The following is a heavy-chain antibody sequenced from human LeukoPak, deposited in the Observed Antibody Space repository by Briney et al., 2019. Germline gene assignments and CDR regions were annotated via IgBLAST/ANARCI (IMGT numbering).Heavy chain of an antibody. CDR1: GGSISSGGYY. Sequence: SETLSLTCTVSGGSISSGGYYWSWIRQPPGKGLEWIGYIYHSGSTYYNPSLKSRVTISVDRSKNQSSLKLSSVTAADTAVYYCAKDRDYGDYSLDYWGRGTLVTVSS. CDR3: AKDRDYGDYSLDY. CDR2: IYHSGST. J-gene: IGHJ4*02. D-gene: IGHD4-17*01. V-gene: IGHV4-30-2*01.